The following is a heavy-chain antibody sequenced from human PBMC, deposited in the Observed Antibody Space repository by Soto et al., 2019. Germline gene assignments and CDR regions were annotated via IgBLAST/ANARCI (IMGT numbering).Heavy chain of an antibody. D-gene: IGHD6-19*01. V-gene: IGHV3-33*01. CDR2: IWYDGSNK. J-gene: IGHJ3*02. CDR3: TRDPLIAVAAYDAFDI. Sequence: QVQLVESGGGVVQRGGSLRLSCAASGFTFSSYGMHWGRQAPGKGLEWVAVIWYDGSNKYYADSVKGRYTISRDDSKNTVYLQMNSLGAEDTAVYYCTRDPLIAVAAYDAFDIWGQGTSVTVSS. CDR1: GFTFSSYG.